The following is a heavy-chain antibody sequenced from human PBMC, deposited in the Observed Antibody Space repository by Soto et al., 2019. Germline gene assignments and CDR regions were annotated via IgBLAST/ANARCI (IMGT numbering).Heavy chain of an antibody. CDR3: ARRPYSSSRWFDP. CDR1: GYSFTSYW. Sequence: GESLKISCKGSGYSFTSYWIGWVRQMPGKGLGWMGIIYPGDSDTRYSPSFQGQVTISADKSISTAYLQWSSLKASDTAMYYCARRPYSSSRWFDPWGQGTLVTVSS. D-gene: IGHD6-6*01. V-gene: IGHV5-51*01. J-gene: IGHJ5*02. CDR2: IYPGDSDT.